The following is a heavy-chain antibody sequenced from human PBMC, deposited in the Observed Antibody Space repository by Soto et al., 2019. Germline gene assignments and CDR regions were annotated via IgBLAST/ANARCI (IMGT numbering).Heavy chain of an antibody. Sequence: QVQLVESGGGVVQPGRSLRLSCAASGFTFSSYAMHWVRQAPGKGLEWVAVISYDGSNKYYADSVKGRFTISRDNSKNTLYLQMNSLRDEDTAVYYCARGDSSREVYFDYWGQGTLVTVSS. CDR2: ISYDGSNK. CDR1: GFTFSSYA. J-gene: IGHJ4*02. V-gene: IGHV3-30-3*01. D-gene: IGHD6-13*01. CDR3: ARGDSSREVYFDY.